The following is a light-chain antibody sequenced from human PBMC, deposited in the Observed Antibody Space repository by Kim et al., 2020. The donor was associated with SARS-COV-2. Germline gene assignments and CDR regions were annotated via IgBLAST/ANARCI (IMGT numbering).Light chain of an antibody. CDR1: SSDVGSYNL. CDR3: CSYAGSSIVV. CDR2: EVS. J-gene: IGLJ2*01. Sequence: GQSSTISCTETSSDVGSYNLVTWYQQHPGKAPKLMIYEVSKRPSGVSNRFSGSKSGNTASLTISGLQAEDEADYYCCSYAGSSIVVFGGGTQLTVL. V-gene: IGLV2-23*02.